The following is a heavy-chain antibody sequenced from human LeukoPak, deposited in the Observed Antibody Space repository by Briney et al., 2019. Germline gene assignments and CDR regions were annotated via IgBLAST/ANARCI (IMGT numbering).Heavy chain of an antibody. CDR1: GFTFSSYG. D-gene: IGHD3-3*01. V-gene: IGHV3-74*01. CDR3: AKARFPYGMDV. J-gene: IGHJ6*02. CDR2: INSDGSST. Sequence: PGGSLRLSCAASGFTFSSYGMHWVRQAPGKGLVWVSRINSDGSSTNYADSVKGRFTISRDNAKNTLYLQMNSLRVEDTAVYFCAKARFPYGMDVWGQGTTVIVSS.